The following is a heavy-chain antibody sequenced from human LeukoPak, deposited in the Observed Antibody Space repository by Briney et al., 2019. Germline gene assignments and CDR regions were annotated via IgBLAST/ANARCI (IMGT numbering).Heavy chain of an antibody. V-gene: IGHV3-23*01. Sequence: PGGSLRPSCAASGFTFSNYAMSWVRQAPGKGLEWVSVITGSGDSTYNADSVKGRFTISRDNSKNTLFLQMSSLRPEDTAVYYCVTALGKNAFDIWGQGTMVTVSS. J-gene: IGHJ3*02. CDR1: GFTFSNYA. CDR3: VTALGKNAFDI. CDR2: ITGSGDST. D-gene: IGHD7-27*01.